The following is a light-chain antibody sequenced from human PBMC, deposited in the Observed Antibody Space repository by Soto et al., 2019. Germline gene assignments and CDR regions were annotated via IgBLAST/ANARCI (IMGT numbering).Light chain of an antibody. CDR3: QSYDSSLSGLV. Sequence: QPVLTQPPSVSASPGQRVTISCTGSSSNIGAGYAVHWYQQLPGTAPKLLIYGNSNRPSGVPDRFSGSKSGTSASLAITGLQAEDEADYYCQSYDSSLSGLVFGGGTKVTVL. V-gene: IGLV1-40*01. J-gene: IGLJ2*01. CDR2: GNS. CDR1: SSNIGAGYA.